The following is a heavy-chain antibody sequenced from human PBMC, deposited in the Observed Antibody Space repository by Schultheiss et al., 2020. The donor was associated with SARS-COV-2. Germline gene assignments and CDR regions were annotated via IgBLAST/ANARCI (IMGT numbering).Heavy chain of an antibody. Sequence: SCAASGFTFSSYAMSWVRQAPGKGLEWVSAISGSGGSTYYADSVKGRFTISRDNSKNTLYLQMNSLRAEDTAVYYCARGRYSGGEDPFDYWGQGTLVTVAS. V-gene: IGHV3-23*01. J-gene: IGHJ4*02. D-gene: IGHD5-12*01. CDR2: ISGSGGST. CDR1: GFTFSSYA. CDR3: ARGRYSGGEDPFDY.